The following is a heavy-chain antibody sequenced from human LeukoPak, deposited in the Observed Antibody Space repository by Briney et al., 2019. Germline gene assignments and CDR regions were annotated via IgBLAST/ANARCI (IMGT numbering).Heavy chain of an antibody. CDR2: ISSSSSYI. Sequence: GGSLRLSCAASGFTFSSYSMNWVRQAPGKGLEWVSSISSSSSYIYYADSVKGRFTISRDNAKNSLYLQMNSLRAEDTAVYYCARGPPRDYYGSGSYRRLDYYYYMDVWGKGTTVTISS. CDR1: GFTFSSYS. D-gene: IGHD3-10*01. J-gene: IGHJ6*03. V-gene: IGHV3-21*01. CDR3: ARGPPRDYYGSGSYRRLDYYYYMDV.